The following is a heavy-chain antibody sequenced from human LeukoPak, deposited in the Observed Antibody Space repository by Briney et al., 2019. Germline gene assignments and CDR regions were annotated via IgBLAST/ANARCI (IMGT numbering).Heavy chain of an antibody. D-gene: IGHD6-19*01. CDR1: GYTFTSYF. J-gene: IGHJ4*02. Sequence: ASVKVSCKASGYTFTSYFVHWVRQAPGQGLEWMGIINPSGGSTSYAQKFQGRVTMTRDTSTSMVYMELTSLRSEDTAVYYCARDPEGSGCYFDYWGQGTLATVSS. V-gene: IGHV1-46*01. CDR3: ARDPEGSGCYFDY. CDR2: INPSGGST.